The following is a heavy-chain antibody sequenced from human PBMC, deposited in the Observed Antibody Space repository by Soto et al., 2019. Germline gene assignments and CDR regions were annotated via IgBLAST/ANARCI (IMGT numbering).Heavy chain of an antibody. CDR1: GFPSGKYA. CDR2: TGGGIGP. V-gene: IGHV3-23*01. CDR3: ALMPDGVTSNSPYF. J-gene: IGHJ4*02. D-gene: IGHD2-2*01. Sequence: EVQLLESGGGLVQPGESLKLACAAYGFPSGKYAMSWVRQAPGKGLEWVSTTGGGIGPYYADSVKGRFTISKDNPRDTMYLQMNRLRAEDTGIYYWALMPDGVTSNSPYFWGPGNLVTVS.